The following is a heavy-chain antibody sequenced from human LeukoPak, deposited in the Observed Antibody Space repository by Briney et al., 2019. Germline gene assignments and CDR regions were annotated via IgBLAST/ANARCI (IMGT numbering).Heavy chain of an antibody. CDR1: GLTFSSQW. Sequence: PGRSLRLSCAASGLTFSSQWMSWVRQAPGKGLEWVGRSKNTADGGTTDYAAPVKGRFTISRDDSKSTLYLQMNSLKTEDTAVYFCTTAKWLLKYWGQGTLVTVSS. CDR2: SKNTADGGTT. J-gene: IGHJ4*02. D-gene: IGHD5-12*01. V-gene: IGHV3-15*01. CDR3: TTAKWLLKY.